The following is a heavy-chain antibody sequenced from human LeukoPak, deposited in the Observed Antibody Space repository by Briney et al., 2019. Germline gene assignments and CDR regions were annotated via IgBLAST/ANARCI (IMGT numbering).Heavy chain of an antibody. CDR3: ARALRLWGGNSGIAFDI. D-gene: IGHD4-23*01. Sequence: TETQSLTCTVSGGSISSYYWSWIRQPPGKGLEWLGDIYNSGSTNYNHSLKSRVTISEDMSNNQFSLKLSSMTAADTAVYYCARALRLWGGNSGIAFDIWGQGTMVTVSS. V-gene: IGHV4-59*01. CDR2: IYNSGST. J-gene: IGHJ3*02. CDR1: GGSISSYY.